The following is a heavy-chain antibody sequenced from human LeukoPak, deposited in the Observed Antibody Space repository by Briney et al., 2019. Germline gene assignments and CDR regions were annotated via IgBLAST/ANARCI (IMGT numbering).Heavy chain of an antibody. J-gene: IGHJ4*02. CDR2: ISYDGSNK. CDR3: AKGTRLRFSYFDY. CDR1: GFTFSSYG. Sequence: PGRSLRLSCAASGFTFSSYGMHWVRQAPGKGLEWVAVISYDGSNKYYAASVKGRFTISRDNSKNTLYLQMNSLRAEDTAVYYRAKGTRLRFSYFDYWGQGTLVTVSS. D-gene: IGHD5-12*01. V-gene: IGHV3-30*18.